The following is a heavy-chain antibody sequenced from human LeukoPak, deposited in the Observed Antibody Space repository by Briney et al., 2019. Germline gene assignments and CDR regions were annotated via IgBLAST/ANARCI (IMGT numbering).Heavy chain of an antibody. CDR2: ISAYNGNT. CDR1: GYTFTSYG. J-gene: IGHJ4*02. Sequence: ASVKVSCKASGYTFTSYGISWVRQAPGQGPEWMGWISAYNGNTNYAQKLQGRVTMTTDTSTSTAYMELRSLRSDDTAVYYCARIQYKRYYFDYWGQGTLVTVSS. CDR3: ARIQYKRYYFDY. D-gene: IGHD4-11*01. V-gene: IGHV1-18*01.